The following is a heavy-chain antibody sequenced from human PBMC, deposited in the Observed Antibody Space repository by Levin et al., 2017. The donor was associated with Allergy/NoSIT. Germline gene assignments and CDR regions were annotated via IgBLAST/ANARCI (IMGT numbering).Heavy chain of an antibody. J-gene: IGHJ4*02. CDR2: VSWDGGSA. V-gene: IGHV3-43D*03. D-gene: IGHD3-10*01. Sequence: SCAASGFIFDDYAMHWVRQAPGKGLEWVSLVSWDGGSAYYADSVKGRFTISRDNSKNSLYLQMHTLRAEDTALYYCAKDKLSHAPSGIDYWGQGTLVTVSS. CDR1: GFIFDDYA. CDR3: AKDKLSHAPSGIDY.